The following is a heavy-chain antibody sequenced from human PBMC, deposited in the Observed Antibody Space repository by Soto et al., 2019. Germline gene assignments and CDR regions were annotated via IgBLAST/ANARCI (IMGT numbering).Heavy chain of an antibody. CDR3: AGRRGGAYYFDY. D-gene: IGHD3-10*01. V-gene: IGHV3-23*01. Sequence: VQLLESGGGLAQPGGSLRLSCAASGLTFSDHSMTWVRQAPGKGLEWVSAILGNGRNTYYADSVKGRFTISRDNSRNTLYLQMNSLRVEDTAVYFCAGRRGGAYYFDYWGQGTLVTVSS. J-gene: IGHJ4*02. CDR1: GLTFSDHS. CDR2: ILGNGRNT.